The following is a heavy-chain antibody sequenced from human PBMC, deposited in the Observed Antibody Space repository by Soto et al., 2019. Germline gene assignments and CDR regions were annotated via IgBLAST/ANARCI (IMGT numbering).Heavy chain of an antibody. CDR2: ITNNGGSD. CDR3: VRDDDQEDNALEY. J-gene: IGHJ4*02. D-gene: IGHD2-15*01. V-gene: IGHV3-33*01. Sequence: QVHLVESGGDVVQPGRSLRLSCAASGFTFSNYGMHWVRQAPGKGLEWVAVITNNGGSDHYADSLKGRFTISRDNSKNTLYLQMKSLRAEDTAVNYCVRDDDQEDNALEYWGQGTLVTVSS. CDR1: GFTFSNYG.